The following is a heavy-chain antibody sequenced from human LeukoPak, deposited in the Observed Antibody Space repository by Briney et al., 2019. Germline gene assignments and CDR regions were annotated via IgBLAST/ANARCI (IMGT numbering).Heavy chain of an antibody. V-gene: IGHV3-7*03. D-gene: IGHD5-24*01. CDR3: AKVFRDGYNYPFDY. CDR2: INHNGNVN. J-gene: IGHJ4*02. CDR1: GFTFSSYW. Sequence: GGSLRLSCAASGFTFSSYWMNWARQAPGKGLEWVASINHNGNVNYYVDSVKGRFTISRDNAKNSLYLQMNSLRDEDTAVYYCAKVFRDGYNYPFDYWGQGTLVTVSS.